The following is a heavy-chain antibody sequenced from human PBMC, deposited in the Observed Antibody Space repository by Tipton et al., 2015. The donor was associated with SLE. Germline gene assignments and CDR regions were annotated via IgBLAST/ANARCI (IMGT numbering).Heavy chain of an antibody. V-gene: IGHV1-8*01. J-gene: IGHJ4*02. CDR3: ARRWDCIGGSCQGSFGY. CDR2: MNPNSGDA. Sequence: QVQLVQPGAEVKKPGASVKVSCKASGYTFTSYDINWVRQATGQGLEWMGWMNPNSGDAGYALKFQGRVTMTRNISKSTAYMELSSLRSEDTAVYYCARRWDCIGGSCQGSFGYWGQGTLVTVSS. D-gene: IGHD2-15*01. CDR1: GYTFTSYD.